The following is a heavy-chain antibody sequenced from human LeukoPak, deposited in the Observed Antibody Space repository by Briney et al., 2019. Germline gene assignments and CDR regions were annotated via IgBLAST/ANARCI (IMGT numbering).Heavy chain of an antibody. J-gene: IGHJ2*01. D-gene: IGHD6-13*01. CDR2: IDARSGIT. CDR3: ARTWYSRPHWYFDL. Sequence: PGGSLRLSCAASGFTFTIFGFNWVRQAPGKVPEWVSYIDARSGITYYADSVQGRFTISRDNAQESVFLQMNSLRADDTAVYYCARTWYSRPHWYFDLWGRGTLVTVSS. CDR1: GFTFTIFG. V-gene: IGHV3-48*01.